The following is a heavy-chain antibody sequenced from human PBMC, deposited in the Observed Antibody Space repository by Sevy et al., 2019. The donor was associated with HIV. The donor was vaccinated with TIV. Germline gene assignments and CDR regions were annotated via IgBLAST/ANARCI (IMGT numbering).Heavy chain of an antibody. D-gene: IGHD3-10*01. CDR2: IKQDGSEK. V-gene: IGHV3-7*01. Sequence: GGSLRLSCAASGFTFSSYWMSWVRQAPGKGLEWVANIKQDGSEKYYVDSVKGRFTISRDNAKNSLYLQMNSLRVEDTAVYYCARVKVPYYYGSGVHDYWGQGTLVTVSS. CDR3: ARVKVPYYYGSGVHDY. CDR1: GFTFSSYW. J-gene: IGHJ4*02.